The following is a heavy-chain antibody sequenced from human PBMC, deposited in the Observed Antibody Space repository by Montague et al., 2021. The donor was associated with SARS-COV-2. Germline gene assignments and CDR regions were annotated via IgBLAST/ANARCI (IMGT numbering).Heavy chain of an antibody. V-gene: IGHV3-23*01. D-gene: IGHD5-18*01. Sequence: SLRLSCAASGFIFSSNAMSWVRQAPGKGLEWVSTIGGGGRRTYYADSVKGRFTISRDNSKNTLYLQMNSLRAEDTAVYYCAKVGGYSYGLSDYWGQRTLVTVSS. CDR3: AKVGGYSYGLSDY. CDR1: GFIFSSNA. J-gene: IGHJ4*02. CDR2: IGGGGRRT.